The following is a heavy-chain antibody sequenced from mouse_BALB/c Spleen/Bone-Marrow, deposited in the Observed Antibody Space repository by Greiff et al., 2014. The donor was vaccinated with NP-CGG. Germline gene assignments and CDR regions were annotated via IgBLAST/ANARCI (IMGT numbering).Heavy chain of an antibody. J-gene: IGHJ4*01. Sequence: EVQLQQSGPELVKPGASVKVSCKASGYFFTSYNMFWVKQSHGKSLEWIGYIDPYSGGTNYNQKFKGKATLTVDKSSNTAYMHLNSLTSEDSAVYYCARELSRAMDYWGQGTSVTVSS. V-gene: IGHV1S135*01. CDR2: IDPYSGGT. D-gene: IGHD1-1*01. CDR3: ARELSRAMDY. CDR1: GYFFTSYN.